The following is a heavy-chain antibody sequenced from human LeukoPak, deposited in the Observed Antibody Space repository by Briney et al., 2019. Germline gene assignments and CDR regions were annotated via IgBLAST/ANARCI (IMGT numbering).Heavy chain of an antibody. CDR3: AFNYDSSGYYDY. Sequence: ASVNVSCKASGYTFTSYGISWVRQAPGQGLEWMGWISAYNGNTNYAQKLQGRVTMTTDTSTSTAYMELRSLRSDDTAVYYCAFNYDSSGYYDYWGQGTLVTVSS. CDR1: GYTFTSYG. D-gene: IGHD3-22*01. CDR2: ISAYNGNT. J-gene: IGHJ4*02. V-gene: IGHV1-18*01.